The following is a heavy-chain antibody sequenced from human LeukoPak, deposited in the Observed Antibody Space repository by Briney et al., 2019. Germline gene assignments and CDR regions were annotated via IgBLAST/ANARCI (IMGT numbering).Heavy chain of an antibody. Sequence: SETLSLTCAVSGGSISSGGYSWSWIRQPPGKGLEWIGYIYHSGSTYYNPSLKSRVTISVDRSKNQFSLKLSSVTAADTAVYYCARASGYDINAFDIWGQGTMVTVSS. CDR2: IYHSGST. V-gene: IGHV4-30-2*01. J-gene: IGHJ3*02. CDR3: ARASGYDINAFDI. D-gene: IGHD5-12*01. CDR1: GGSISSGGYS.